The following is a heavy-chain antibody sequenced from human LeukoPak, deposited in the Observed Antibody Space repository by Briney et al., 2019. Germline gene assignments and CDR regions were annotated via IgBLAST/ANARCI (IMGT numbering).Heavy chain of an antibody. Sequence: PGGSLRLSCAASGFTFSTFGMTWARQAPGKGLEWISYISSSSRTIYYSDSVKGRFTISRDNGKDSLHLQMNSLSVDGTATYFCARVHALKPEAFDLWGQGTLVTVSS. CDR3: ARVHALKPEAFDL. CDR2: ISSSSRTI. CDR1: GFTFSTFG. D-gene: IGHD1-14*01. J-gene: IGHJ5*02. V-gene: IGHV3-48*01.